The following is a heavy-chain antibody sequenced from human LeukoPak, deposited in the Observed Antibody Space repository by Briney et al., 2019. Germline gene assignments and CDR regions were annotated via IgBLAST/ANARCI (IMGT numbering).Heavy chain of an antibody. CDR3: ARAQTTGFGESLHY. Sequence: ASVKVSCKASGGTFSSYAISWVRQAPGQGLEWMGWISAYNGNTRYAQNLQGRVTLTTDTSTSTAYMEVRSLRSDDTAAYYCARAQTTGFGESLHYWGQGTLVTVSS. J-gene: IGHJ4*02. V-gene: IGHV1-18*01. D-gene: IGHD3-10*01. CDR1: GGTFSSYA. CDR2: ISAYNGNT.